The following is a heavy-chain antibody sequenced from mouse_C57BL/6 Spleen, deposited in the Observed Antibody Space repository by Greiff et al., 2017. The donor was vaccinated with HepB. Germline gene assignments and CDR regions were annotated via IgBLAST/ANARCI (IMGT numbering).Heavy chain of an antibody. Sequence: EVQLVQSGGGLVKPGGSLKLSCAASGFTFTSYTMSWVRQTPEKRLEWVATISGGGGNTYYADSVKGRFTISRDNAKTTLYLQMRRLRSEYTAFDYCGCRTQRYRRSLYLHVSGTGTPVTVSA. D-gene: IGHD3-1*01. CDR1: GFTFTSYT. V-gene: IGHV5-9*01. J-gene: IGHJ1*03. CDR2: ISGGGGNT. CDR3: GCRTQRYRRSLYLHV.